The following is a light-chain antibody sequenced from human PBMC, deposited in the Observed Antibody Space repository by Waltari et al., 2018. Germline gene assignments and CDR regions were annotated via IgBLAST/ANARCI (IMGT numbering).Light chain of an antibody. CDR3: CSYAGRGTYV. Sequence: QSALTQPASVSGTPGQSITIPCSGTTSDVGSYDLVSWYQQHPGEAPKLLICEGFKRPPDTSSRFSGAKSGSTASLTISGLQPEDEADYYCCSYAGRGTYVFGSGTKVTVL. V-gene: IGLV2-23*01. CDR2: EGF. J-gene: IGLJ1*01. CDR1: TSDVGSYDL.